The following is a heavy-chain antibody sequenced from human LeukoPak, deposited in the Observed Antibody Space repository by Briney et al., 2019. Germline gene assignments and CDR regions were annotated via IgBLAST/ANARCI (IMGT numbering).Heavy chain of an antibody. V-gene: IGHV4-61*01. CDR3: ARAVPWFDP. J-gene: IGHJ5*02. Sequence: SETLSLTCTVSGGSVGSGSYYWSWIRQPPGEGLEWIGYIYYSGSTNYNPSLKSRVTISVDTSKNQFSLKLSSVTAADTAVYYCARAVPWFDPWGQGTLVTVSS. CDR2: IYYSGST. CDR1: GGSVGSGSYY.